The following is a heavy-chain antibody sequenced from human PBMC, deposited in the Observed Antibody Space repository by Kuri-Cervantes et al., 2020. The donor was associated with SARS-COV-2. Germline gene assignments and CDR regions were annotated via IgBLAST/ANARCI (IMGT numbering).Heavy chain of an antibody. CDR3: ARESDPYDGSLPDY. V-gene: IGHV3-30-3*01. Sequence: GGSLRLSCAASGFTFSSYAMHWVRQAPGKGLEWVAVISYDGSNKYYADSVKGRFTISRDNSKNTLYLQMNSLRAEDTAVYYCARESDPYDGSLPDYWGQGTLVTVSS. D-gene: IGHD3-22*01. J-gene: IGHJ4*02. CDR2: ISYDGSNK. CDR1: GFTFSSYA.